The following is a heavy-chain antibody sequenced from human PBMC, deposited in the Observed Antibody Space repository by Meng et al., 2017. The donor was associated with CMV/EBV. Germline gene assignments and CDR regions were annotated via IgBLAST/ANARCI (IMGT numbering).Heavy chain of an antibody. CDR1: GGSISSGDYY. CDR3: ASATGDYGSGSYYNDDFRYYYYALDV. Sequence: GSLRLSCTVSGGSISSGDYYWSWIRQPPGKGLEWIGYIYYSGSTYYNPSLKSRVTMSVDTSKNQFSLKVSSVTAADTAVYYCASATGDYGSGSYYNDDFRYYYYALDVWGQGTTVTVSS. CDR2: IYYSGST. D-gene: IGHD3-10*01. V-gene: IGHV4-61*08. J-gene: IGHJ6*02.